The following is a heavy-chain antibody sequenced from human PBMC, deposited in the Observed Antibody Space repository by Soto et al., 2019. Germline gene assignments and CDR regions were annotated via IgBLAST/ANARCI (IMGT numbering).Heavy chain of an antibody. Sequence: QVQLVQSGAEVKKPGASVKVSCKASGYIFTNHYIHWVRQAPGQGLEWMGIINPSGGSTNYLQKFQGRVTKTQETSTGTVYMELSSLRSEDTAGYFFARADYYDRRGFFYDYWGQGTLVTVSS. D-gene: IGHD3-22*01. CDR2: INPSGGST. J-gene: IGHJ4*02. CDR3: ARADYYDRRGFFYDY. V-gene: IGHV1-46*01. CDR1: GYIFTNHY.